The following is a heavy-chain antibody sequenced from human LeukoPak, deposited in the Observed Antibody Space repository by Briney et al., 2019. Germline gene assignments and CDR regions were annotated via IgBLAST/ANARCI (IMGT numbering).Heavy chain of an antibody. CDR1: GGSFGSSF. CDR2: VNHIGGT. D-gene: IGHD3-22*01. CDR3: ARNSPPVYDSSDYDSFDYSYFYMDV. Sequence: SETLSLTCVVYGGSFGSSFWSWIRQPPGKGLEWIGEVNHIGGTDYNPSLKSRVTISLDTSKSQFSLRLTSVTAADTAVYFCARNSPPVYDSSDYDSFDYSYFYMDVWGKGTTVTVSS. V-gene: IGHV4-34*01. J-gene: IGHJ6*03.